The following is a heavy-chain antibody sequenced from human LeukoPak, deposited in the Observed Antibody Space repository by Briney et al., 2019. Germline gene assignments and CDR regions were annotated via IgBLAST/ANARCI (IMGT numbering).Heavy chain of an antibody. V-gene: IGHV4-61*02. Sequence: SETLSLTRTVSGGSISSGSYYWSWIRQPAGKGLEWIGRIYTGGSTNYNPSLKSRVTISVDTSKNQFSLKLSSVTAADTAMYYCARGGDSSGDYFRYAFDIWGQGTMVTVSS. CDR3: ARGGDSSGDYFRYAFDI. CDR2: IYTGGST. D-gene: IGHD3-22*01. CDR1: GGSISSGSYY. J-gene: IGHJ3*02.